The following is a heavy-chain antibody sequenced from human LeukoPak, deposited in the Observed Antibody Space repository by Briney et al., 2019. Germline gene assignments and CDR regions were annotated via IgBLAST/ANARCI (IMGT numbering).Heavy chain of an antibody. Sequence: PGRSLRLSCAASGFTLSTYGMHWVRQAPSKGLEWVAVISSDGSNKFYADSVKGRFTISRDGSKNTLYLQMNSLRPDDTAVYFCAKPQVTANWYYFHYWGQGTLVTVSS. CDR1: GFTLSTYG. CDR2: ISSDGSNK. V-gene: IGHV3-30*18. D-gene: IGHD2-21*02. J-gene: IGHJ4*02. CDR3: AKPQVTANWYYFHY.